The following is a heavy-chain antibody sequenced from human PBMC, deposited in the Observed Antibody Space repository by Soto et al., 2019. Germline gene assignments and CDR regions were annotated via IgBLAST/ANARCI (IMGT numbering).Heavy chain of an antibody. V-gene: IGHV3-30*17. CDR2: ISYDGSNK. J-gene: IGHJ3*02. CDR1: GFTFSSYA. Sequence: GGSLRLSCAASGFTFSSYAMHWVRQAPGKGLEWVAVISYDGSNKYYADSVKGRLTISRDNSKNTLYLQMNSLRAEDTAVYYCARDAMIVVASGAFDIWGQGTMVTV. D-gene: IGHD3-22*01. CDR3: ARDAMIVVASGAFDI.